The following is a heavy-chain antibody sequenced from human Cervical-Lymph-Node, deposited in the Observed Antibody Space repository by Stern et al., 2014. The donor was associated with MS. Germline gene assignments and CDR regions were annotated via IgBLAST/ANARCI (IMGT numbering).Heavy chain of an antibody. CDR1: GFIFSDPY. Sequence: EVQLVESGGGLVQPGGSLRLSCTVSGFIFSDPYIDWVRQAPGKGLEWVGRSRNKARRFTTDYAASVKGRFTLSRDATKNSLYLQMNSLKTEDTAVYYCARTTVKMGDFNHWGQGIRVSVSS. CDR3: ARTTVKMGDFNH. CDR2: SRNKARRFTT. J-gene: IGHJ4*02. V-gene: IGHV3-72*01. D-gene: IGHD4-17*01.